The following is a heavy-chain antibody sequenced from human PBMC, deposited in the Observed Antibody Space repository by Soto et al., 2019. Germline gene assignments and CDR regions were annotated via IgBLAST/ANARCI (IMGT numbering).Heavy chain of an antibody. V-gene: IGHV4-61*01. CDR3: ARYCRSVTCHGFGP. D-gene: IGHD2-2*01. J-gene: IGHJ5*02. Sequence: QVQLQESGPGLVKPSETLSPTCTVSGGSVSSVSYYWSWILQPPGKGLEWIGYIYYSGSTNYNPSLKSRVTKAVDTSKNQFSLKLSSVTAAETAVYYCARYCRSVTCHGFGPWGQGTLVTVSS. CDR1: GGSVSSVSYY. CDR2: IYYSGST.